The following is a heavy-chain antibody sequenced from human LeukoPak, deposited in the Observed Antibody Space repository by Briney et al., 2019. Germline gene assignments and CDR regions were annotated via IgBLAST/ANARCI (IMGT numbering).Heavy chain of an antibody. CDR3: ARDAYDFWSGYLKATLDY. CDR1: GGSISSSSYY. Sequence: SETLSLTCTVSGGSISSSSYYWGWIRQPPGKGLEWLGSIYYSGSTYYNPSLKSRVTISVDTSKNQFSLKLSSVTAADTAVYYCARDAYDFWSGYLKATLDYWGQGTLVTVSS. CDR2: IYYSGST. V-gene: IGHV4-39*02. J-gene: IGHJ4*02. D-gene: IGHD3-3*01.